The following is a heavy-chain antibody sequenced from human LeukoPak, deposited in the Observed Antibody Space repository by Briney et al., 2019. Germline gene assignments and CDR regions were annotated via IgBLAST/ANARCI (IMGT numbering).Heavy chain of an antibody. V-gene: IGHV4-34*01. D-gene: IGHD3-3*01. Sequence: SETLSLTCAVYGGSFSGYYWSWIRQAPGKGLEGIGEINDSGSTNYNPSLKSRVTISVDTSKHQFSLKLSSVTAADTAVYYCARGAAYYDFWSGYLDRPMDYFDYWGQGTLVTVSS. CDR2: INDSGST. CDR3: ARGAAYYDFWSGYLDRPMDYFDY. CDR1: GGSFSGYY. J-gene: IGHJ4*02.